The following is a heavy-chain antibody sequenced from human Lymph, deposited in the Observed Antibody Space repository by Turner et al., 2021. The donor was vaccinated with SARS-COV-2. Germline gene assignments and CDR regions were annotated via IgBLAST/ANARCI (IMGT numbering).Heavy chain of an antibody. CDR2: IYSGGTK. V-gene: IGHV3-53*02. D-gene: IGHD6-13*01. Sequence: EVQLVETGGGLMQPGGSLRPSCAASGIIVSSNYMNWVRQAPGKGLEWVSVIYSGGTKYYADSVKGRFTISRDNSKNTLYLQMISLRVEDTAVYYCARDLGTYGMDVWGQGTTVTVSS. CDR1: GIIVSSNY. CDR3: ARDLGTYGMDV. J-gene: IGHJ6*02.